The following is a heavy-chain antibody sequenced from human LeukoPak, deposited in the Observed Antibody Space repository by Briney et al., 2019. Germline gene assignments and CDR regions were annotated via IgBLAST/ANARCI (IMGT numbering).Heavy chain of an antibody. CDR3: ARGRGDIDFDY. Sequence: SQTLSLTCAISVDSVSSNRATWTWIRQSPSRGLEWRRSTYFRSKWYNDYAVSVKSRITINPDTSKNQFSLQLNSVTPEDTAVYYCARGRGDIDFDYWGQGTLVTVSS. CDR2: TYFRSKWYN. CDR1: VDSVSSNRAT. V-gene: IGHV6-1*01. J-gene: IGHJ4*02.